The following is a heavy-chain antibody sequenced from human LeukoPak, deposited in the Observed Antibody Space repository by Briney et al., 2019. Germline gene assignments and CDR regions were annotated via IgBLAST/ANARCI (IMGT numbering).Heavy chain of an antibody. CDR3: ATFLRYPYYYYGMDV. V-gene: IGHV4-59*01. CDR1: GGSISSYY. CDR2: IYYSGST. D-gene: IGHD3-9*01. Sequence: SETLSLTCTVSGGSISSYYWSWIRQPPGKGLEWIGYIYYSGSTNYNPSLKSRVTISVDTSKNQFSLKLSSVTAADTAVYYCATFLRYPYYYYGMDVWGQGTTVTVSS. J-gene: IGHJ6*02.